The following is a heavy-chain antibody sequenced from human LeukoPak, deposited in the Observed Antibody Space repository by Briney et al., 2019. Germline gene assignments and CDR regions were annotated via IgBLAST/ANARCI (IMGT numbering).Heavy chain of an antibody. D-gene: IGHD6-6*01. J-gene: IGHJ4*02. CDR1: GGSFSGYY. CDR2: INHSGST. Sequence: NPSETLSLTCAVYGGSFSGYYWSWIRQPPGKGLEWIGEINHSGSTSYNPSLRSRVTISVDTSKNQFSLKLSSVTAADTAVYYCARHVIAARPFDYWGQGTLVTVSS. V-gene: IGHV4-34*01. CDR3: ARHVIAARPFDY.